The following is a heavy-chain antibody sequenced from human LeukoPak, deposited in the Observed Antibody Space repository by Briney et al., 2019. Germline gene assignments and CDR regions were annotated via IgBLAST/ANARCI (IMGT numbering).Heavy chain of an antibody. Sequence: SQTLSLTCTVSGGSISSGSYYWSWIRQPAGKGLEWIGRIYTSGSTNYNPSLKSRVTISVDTSKNQFSLKLSSVTAADTAVYYCARTTGIAATYDYWGQGTLVTVSS. CDR3: ARTTGIAATYDY. V-gene: IGHV4-61*02. CDR2: IYTSGST. CDR1: GGSISSGSYY. D-gene: IGHD6-13*01. J-gene: IGHJ4*02.